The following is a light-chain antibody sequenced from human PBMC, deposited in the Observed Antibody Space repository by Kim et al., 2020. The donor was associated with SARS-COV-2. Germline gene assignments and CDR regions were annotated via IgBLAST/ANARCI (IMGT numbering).Light chain of an antibody. J-gene: IGKJ2*01. V-gene: IGKV3-20*01. CDR3: QQFGSSYT. CDR2: GAP. Sequence: EIVLTQSPGTLSLSPGERATLSCRASQSVSSSHLAWYQQKPGQAPRLLLSGAPSRATGIPDRFSGSGSGTDFTLTISGLEPEDFAVYYCQQFGSSYTFGQGTKLEI. CDR1: QSVSSSH.